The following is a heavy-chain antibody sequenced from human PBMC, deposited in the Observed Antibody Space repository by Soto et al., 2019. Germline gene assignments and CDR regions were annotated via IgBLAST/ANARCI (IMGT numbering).Heavy chain of an antibody. V-gene: IGHV6-1*01. CDR1: GDSVSGNSSA. Sequence: SQTLSLTFAISGDSVSGNSSAWNWIRQSPSRVLEWLGRTYYRSKWYNDYAVSVRSRITINPDTSRNQFSLQLNSVTPEDTAVYYCARVRGRDSYYYYGMDVWGLGPTITVSS. J-gene: IGHJ6*02. D-gene: IGHD2-21*02. CDR3: ARVRGRDSYYYYGMDV. CDR2: TYYRSKWYN.